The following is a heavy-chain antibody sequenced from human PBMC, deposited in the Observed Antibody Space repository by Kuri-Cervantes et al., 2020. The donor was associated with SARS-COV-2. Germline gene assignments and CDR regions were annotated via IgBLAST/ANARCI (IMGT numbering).Heavy chain of an antibody. D-gene: IGHD5-18*01. Sequence: ASVKVSCKASGYTFTSYGISWFRQAPGQGLEWMGWISTFNANTNYAQKFQGRVTMTTDTPTTTAYMELRSLRPDDTAVFYCARDPGGYSYGQGGFFDYWGQGTLVTVSS. CDR2: ISTFNANT. CDR1: GYTFTSYG. J-gene: IGHJ4*02. CDR3: ARDPGGYSYGQGGFFDY. V-gene: IGHV1-18*01.